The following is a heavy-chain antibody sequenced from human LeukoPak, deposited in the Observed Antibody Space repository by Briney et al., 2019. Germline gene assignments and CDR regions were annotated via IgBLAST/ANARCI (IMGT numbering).Heavy chain of an antibody. D-gene: IGHD4-23*01. Sequence: SQTLSLTCAISGDTVSSNNAAWNWISQSPSRGLEWLGRTYYRSKSYNEYAVSVKSRITINPDTSKNQFSLQLNSMTPEDTAVYYCAGGNGGLDYWGQGTLVTVSS. V-gene: IGHV6-1*01. CDR1: GDTVSSNNAA. CDR3: AGGNGGLDY. CDR2: TYYRSKSYN. J-gene: IGHJ4*02.